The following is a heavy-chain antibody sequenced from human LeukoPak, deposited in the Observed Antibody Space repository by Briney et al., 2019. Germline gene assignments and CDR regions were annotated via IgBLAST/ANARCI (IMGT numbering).Heavy chain of an antibody. V-gene: IGHV3-30-3*01. CDR3: ARSITMVRGNFDY. J-gene: IGHJ4*02. CDR1: GFTFSNYA. CDR2: ISYDGDHK. Sequence: GGSLRLSCAASGFTFSNYAMSWVRQAPGKGLEWVAVISYDGDHKYYADSVKGRFTISRDNSKNTLYLQMNSLRAEDTSIYYCARSITMVRGNFDYWGQGTLVTVSS. D-gene: IGHD3-10*01.